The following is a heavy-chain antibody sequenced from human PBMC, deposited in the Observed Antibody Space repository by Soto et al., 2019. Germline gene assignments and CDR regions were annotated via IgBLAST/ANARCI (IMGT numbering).Heavy chain of an antibody. CDR2: IRSKANSYAT. CDR3: TVGSSPDI. V-gene: IGHV3-73*01. CDR1: GFNFSGSA. Sequence: EVQLVESGGALVQPGGSLKVSCAASGFNFSGSAMHWVRQASVKGLEWVGRIRSKANSYATAYAASVTGRFTISRDDSKNTAYLEMNSLKTEDTAVYYCTVGSSPDIWGQGTLVTVSS. J-gene: IGHJ4*02.